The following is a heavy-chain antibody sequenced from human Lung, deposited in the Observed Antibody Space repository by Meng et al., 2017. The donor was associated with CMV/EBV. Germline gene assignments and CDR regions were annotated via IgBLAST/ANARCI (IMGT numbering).Heavy chain of an antibody. CDR3: ARSIVMVIATLDS. V-gene: IGHV1-2*02. CDR1: GYTFTAYY. D-gene: IGHD2-21*01. J-gene: IGHJ5*01. Sequence: ASVXVSCKASGYTFTAYYLHWVRQAPGQGPGWMGWINPNTGDTNYAQKFQGRVTMTRDTSISTAYMELSSLTSDDTAVYYCARSIVMVIATLDSWGQGTLVTFSS. CDR2: INPNTGDT.